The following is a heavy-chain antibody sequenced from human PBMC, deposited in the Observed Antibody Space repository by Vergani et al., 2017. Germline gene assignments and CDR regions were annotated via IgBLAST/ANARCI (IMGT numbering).Heavy chain of an antibody. CDR1: GFTVSSNY. J-gene: IGHJ3*02. V-gene: IGHV3-23*04. CDR2: ISGSGGST. D-gene: IGHD2-8*01. CDR3: AKDQFSYATPDAFDI. Sequence: EVQLVESGGGLVQPGGSLRLSCAASGFTVSSNYMSWVRQAPGKGLEWVSAISGSGGSTYYADSVKGRFTISRDNSKNKLYLQMNSLRAEDTAVYYCAKDQFSYATPDAFDIWGQGTMVTVSS.